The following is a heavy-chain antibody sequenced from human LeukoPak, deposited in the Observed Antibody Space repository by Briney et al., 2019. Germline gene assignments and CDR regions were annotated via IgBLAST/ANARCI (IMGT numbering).Heavy chain of an antibody. CDR2: TNPNSGNT. CDR3: ARSGYYYYYMDV. Sequence: ASVKVSCKASGYTFTSYDINWVRQATGQGLEWMGWTNPNSGNTGYAQKFQGRVTMTRNTSISTAYMELSSLRSEDTAVYYCARSGYYYYYMDVWGKGTTVTVSS. CDR1: GYTFTSYD. J-gene: IGHJ6*03. D-gene: IGHD3-10*01. V-gene: IGHV1-8*01.